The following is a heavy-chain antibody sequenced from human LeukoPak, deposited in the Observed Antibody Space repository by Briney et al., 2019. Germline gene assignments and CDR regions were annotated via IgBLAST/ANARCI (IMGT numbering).Heavy chain of an antibody. CDR3: ARVTNGYFDY. V-gene: IGHV5-51*01. J-gene: IGHJ4*02. D-gene: IGHD1-14*01. CDR1: GYTFTSYW. Sequence: GESLKISCKGSGYTFTSYWIGWVRQMPGKGLEWMGIIYPGDSDTRYSPAFQGQVTISADKSISTAYLQRSSLKASDTAIYFCARVTNGYFDYWGQGALVTVSS. CDR2: IYPGDSDT.